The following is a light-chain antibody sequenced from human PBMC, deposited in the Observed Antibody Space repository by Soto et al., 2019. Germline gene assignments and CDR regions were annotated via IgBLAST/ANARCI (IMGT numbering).Light chain of an antibody. J-gene: IGKJ4*01. CDR2: KAS. V-gene: IGKV1-5*03. CDR1: QSISDW. CDR3: QQYNAY. Sequence: DIHMTQSPSTLSASVGDRVTITCRASQSISDWLAWYQQKPGKAPKLLIYKASILESGVPSRFSPXXXVPEFPLTLFSLQPDDFATSYCQQYNAYFGGGTKVDIK.